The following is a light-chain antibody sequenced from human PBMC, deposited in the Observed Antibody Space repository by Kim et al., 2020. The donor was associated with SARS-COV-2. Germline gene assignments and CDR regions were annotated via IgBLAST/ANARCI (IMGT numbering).Light chain of an antibody. CDR2: KTS. CDR1: QSFSSW. J-gene: IGKJ5*01. V-gene: IGKV1-5*03. Sequence: DIQMTQSPSTLSASVGDRVTITCRASQSFSSWLAWYQQKPGKVPKLLIYKTSILESGVPSRFSGSGSGTEFTLTISSLQPDDFATYYCQQYNNFPFTFGQGTRLEI. CDR3: QQYNNFPFT.